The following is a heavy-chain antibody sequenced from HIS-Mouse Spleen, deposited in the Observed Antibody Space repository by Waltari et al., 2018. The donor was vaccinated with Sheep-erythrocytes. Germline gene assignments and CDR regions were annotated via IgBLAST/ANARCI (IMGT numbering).Heavy chain of an antibody. CDR1: GFTFSSYS. Sequence: EVQLVESGGGLVKPGGSLRLSCAASGFTFSSYSMHWVRQSPGEGLEWVSSISSSSSYIYYADSVKGRFTISRDNAKNSLYLQMNSLRAEDTAVYYCARVASGATFDYWGQGTLVTVSS. CDR2: ISSSSSYI. D-gene: IGHD1-26*01. V-gene: IGHV3-21*01. J-gene: IGHJ4*02. CDR3: ARVASGATFDY.